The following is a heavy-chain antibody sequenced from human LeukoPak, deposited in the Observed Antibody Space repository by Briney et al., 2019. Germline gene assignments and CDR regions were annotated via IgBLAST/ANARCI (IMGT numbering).Heavy chain of an antibody. CDR1: GGTFSSYA. J-gene: IGHJ4*02. CDR3: ARAGGAHILTGYYRGPFDY. CDR2: IIPIFGTA. D-gene: IGHD3-9*01. Sequence: GASVKVSCKASGGTFSSYAISWVRQAPGQGLEWMGGIIPIFGTANYAQKFQGRVTITADESTSTAYMELSSLRSEDTAVYYCARAGGAHILTGYYRGPFDYWGQGTLVTVSS. V-gene: IGHV1-69*13.